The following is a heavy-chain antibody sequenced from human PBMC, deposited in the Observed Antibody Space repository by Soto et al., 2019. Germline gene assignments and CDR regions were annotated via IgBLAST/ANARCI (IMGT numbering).Heavy chain of an antibody. CDR2: IDPSDSYT. V-gene: IGHV5-10-1*01. CDR3: ARSLAYCTGGTCYKGYGMDV. J-gene: IGHJ6*02. D-gene: IGHD2-8*02. Sequence: GESLKISGKGSGLTFTRHWISWVRQMPGGGLEWMGKIDPSDSYTNYSPSFQGHVTISADKSINTAYLQWSGLQASDTAMYYCARSLAYCTGGTCYKGYGMDVWGQGTTVTVSS. CDR1: GLTFTRHW.